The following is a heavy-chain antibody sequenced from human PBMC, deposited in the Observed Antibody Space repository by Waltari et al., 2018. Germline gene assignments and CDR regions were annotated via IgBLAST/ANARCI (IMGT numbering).Heavy chain of an antibody. CDR1: GYTFTGYY. Sequence: QVQLVQSGAEVKKPGASVKVSCKASGYTFTGYYMHWVRQAPGQGLEWMGWINPNSGGTNYAQKFQGRVTMTRDTSISTAYMELSRLRSDDTAVYYCARVKRPRPYCGGDCLYYFDYWGQGTLVTVSS. J-gene: IGHJ4*02. CDR2: INPNSGGT. CDR3: ARVKRPRPYCGGDCLYYFDY. D-gene: IGHD2-21*01. V-gene: IGHV1-2*02.